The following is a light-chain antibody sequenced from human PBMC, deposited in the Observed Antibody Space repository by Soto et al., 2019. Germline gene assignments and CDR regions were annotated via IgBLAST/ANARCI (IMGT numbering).Light chain of an antibody. CDR2: EGS. CDR3: CSYAGSSTSLFV. CDR1: SSDVGSYNL. J-gene: IGLJ1*01. V-gene: IGLV2-23*01. Sequence: QSVLTQPASVSGSPGQSITISCTGTSSDVGSYNLVSWYQQHPGKAPKLMIYEGSKRPSGVSNRFSGSKSGNTASLTTSGLQAENEADYYCCSYAGSSTSLFVFGTGTKVTVL.